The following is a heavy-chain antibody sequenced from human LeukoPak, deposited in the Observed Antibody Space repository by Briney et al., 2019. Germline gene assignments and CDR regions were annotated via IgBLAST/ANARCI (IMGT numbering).Heavy chain of an antibody. D-gene: IGHD6-19*01. CDR1: GYTFTGYY. CDR2: INPNSGGT. V-gene: IGHV1-2*02. Sequence: ASVKVSCKASGYTFTGYYMHWVRQAPGQGLEWMGWINPNSGGTNYAQKFQGRVTMTRDTSISTAYMELGRLRSDDTAVYYCARDGVYSSGWYVDYWGQGTLVTVSS. CDR3: ARDGVYSSGWYVDY. J-gene: IGHJ4*02.